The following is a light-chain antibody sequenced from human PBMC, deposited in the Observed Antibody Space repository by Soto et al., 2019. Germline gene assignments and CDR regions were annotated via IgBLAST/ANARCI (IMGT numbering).Light chain of an antibody. CDR3: QQRFCPLTFGGGKKQLT. CDR2: TAS. CDR1: QTISVY. J-gene: IGKJ4*01. Sequence: DIQMTQSPSSLSASVGDTVIITCRASQTISVYLNWYQQIAGKAPKLLIYTASTLQTGVPSRFSGSGSGTDFTLTISSLQREEFGTYFCQQRFCPLTFGGGKKQLTDGGGTKVEIK. V-gene: IGKV1-39*01.